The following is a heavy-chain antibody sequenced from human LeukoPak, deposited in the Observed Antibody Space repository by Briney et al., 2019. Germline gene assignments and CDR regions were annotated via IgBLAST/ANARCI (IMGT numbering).Heavy chain of an antibody. Sequence: QSGGSLRLSCAASGFTFSSYAMSWVRQAPGKGLEWVSAISGSGGSTYYADSVKGRFTISRDNSKNTLYLQMNSLRAEDTAVYYCAKDWVVALVATWPLGAFDIWGQGTMVTVSS. CDR3: AKDWVVALVATWPLGAFDI. V-gene: IGHV3-23*01. CDR2: ISGSGGST. CDR1: GFTFSSYA. J-gene: IGHJ3*02. D-gene: IGHD5-12*01.